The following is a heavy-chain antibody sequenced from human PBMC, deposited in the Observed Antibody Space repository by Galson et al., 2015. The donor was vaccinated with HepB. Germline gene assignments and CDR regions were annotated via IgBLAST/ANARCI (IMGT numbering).Heavy chain of an antibody. J-gene: IGHJ4*02. Sequence: SLRLSCAASEFTFSKYAMHWVRQAPGKGLEWVSGIWHDGINKDYADSVKGRFSISRDNSKNTLYLQMSCLTDEDTAVYYCARDGSGATHYFDYWGQGALVTVSS. CDR1: EFTFSKYA. CDR2: IWHDGINK. CDR3: ARDGSGATHYFDY. D-gene: IGHD1-14*01. V-gene: IGHV3-33*01.